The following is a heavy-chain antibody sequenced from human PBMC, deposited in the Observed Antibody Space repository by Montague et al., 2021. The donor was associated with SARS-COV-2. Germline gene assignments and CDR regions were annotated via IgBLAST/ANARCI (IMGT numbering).Heavy chain of an antibody. J-gene: IGHJ4*02. Sequence: SLRLSCAASGFTLNEFAVTWVRQAPGKGLEWVSLIYSFGLTFYSDSVKGRFIISRDVSKNTLYLEMGSLRAEDTAVYYCAKTLYGSPQKGFDHWGQGTLVTVSS. CDR1: GFTLNEFA. V-gene: IGHV3-23*03. D-gene: IGHD1-26*01. CDR3: AKTLYGSPQKGFDH. CDR2: IYSFGLT.